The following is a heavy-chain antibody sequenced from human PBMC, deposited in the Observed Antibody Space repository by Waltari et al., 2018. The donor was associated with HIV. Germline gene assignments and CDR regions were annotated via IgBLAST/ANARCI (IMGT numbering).Heavy chain of an antibody. CDR1: GYTLTELS. CDR3: ATAKWEPTRLLTEYFQH. CDR2: FDPEDGET. V-gene: IGHV1-24*01. J-gene: IGHJ1*01. D-gene: IGHD1-26*01. Sequence: QVQLVQSGAEVKKPGASVKVSCKVSGYTLTELSMHWVRQAPGKGLEWMGGFDPEDGETIYAQKFQGRVTMTEDTSTDTAYMELSSLRSEETAVYYCATAKWEPTRLLTEYFQHWGQGTLVTVSS.